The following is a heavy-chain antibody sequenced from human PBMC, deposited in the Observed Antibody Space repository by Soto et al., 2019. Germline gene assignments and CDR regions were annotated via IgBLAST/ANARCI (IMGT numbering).Heavy chain of an antibody. CDR2: MNPDSGHA. V-gene: IGHV1-8*01. D-gene: IGHD2-15*01. CDR3: ARRPHCSGGICYYGLDN. CDR1: GYTFTNSD. Sequence: QVQLVQSGAEVKKPGASVKVSCKASGYTFTNSDINWVRQAPGQGLEWMGCMNPDSGHAAHAQKFQGRVTLTTSTSTSTVYMEMRSLGSEDTAVYYCARRPHCSGGICYYGLDNWGQGTLVTVSS. J-gene: IGHJ4*02.